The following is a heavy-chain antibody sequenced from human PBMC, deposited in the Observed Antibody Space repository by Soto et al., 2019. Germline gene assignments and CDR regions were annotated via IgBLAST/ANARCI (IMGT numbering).Heavy chain of an antibody. Sequence: ASVKVSCKASGYTFTSYGISWVRQAPGQGLEWMGWISAYNGNTNYAQKLQGRVTMTTDTSTSTAYMELRSLRSDDTAVYYCARAQRRYLDWLLGPDAFDIRGQGTMVTVSS. J-gene: IGHJ3*02. V-gene: IGHV1-18*01. CDR1: GYTFTSYG. D-gene: IGHD3-9*01. CDR2: ISAYNGNT. CDR3: ARAQRRYLDWLLGPDAFDI.